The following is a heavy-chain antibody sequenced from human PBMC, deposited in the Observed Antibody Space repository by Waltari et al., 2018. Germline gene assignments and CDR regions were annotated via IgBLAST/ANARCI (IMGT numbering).Heavy chain of an antibody. CDR3: ARHELGISQYYYNMYV. D-gene: IGHD7-27*01. V-gene: IGHV1-69*12. CDR1: GGSFGGYG. Sequence: VQLVQSGGEVKTPGSSVKVSCQASGGSFGGYGVSWGRQAPGQGLEWMGVIIPMFGIPDFSQKFQDRLTITADESTNTVYMELSSLTSEDTAIYYCARHELGISQYYYNMYVWGQGTTVTISS. CDR2: IIPMFGIP. J-gene: IGHJ6*03.